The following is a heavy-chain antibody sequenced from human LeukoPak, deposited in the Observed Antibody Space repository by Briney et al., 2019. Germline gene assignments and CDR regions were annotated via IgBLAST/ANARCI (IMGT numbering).Heavy chain of an antibody. V-gene: IGHV3-11*04. CDR2: ISSSGSTI. Sequence: GGSLRLSCAASGFTFSDYYMSWIRQAPGKGLEWVSYISSSGSTIYYADSVKGRFTISRDNAKNSLYLQMNSLRAEDTAVYYCAKLVVPAAMRAFDIWGQGTMVTASS. CDR1: GFTFSDYY. CDR3: AKLVVPAAMRAFDI. D-gene: IGHD2-2*01. J-gene: IGHJ3*02.